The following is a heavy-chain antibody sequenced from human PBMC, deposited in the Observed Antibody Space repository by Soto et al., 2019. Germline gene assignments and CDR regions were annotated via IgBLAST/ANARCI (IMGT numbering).Heavy chain of an antibody. J-gene: IGHJ3*02. V-gene: IGHV2-70*04. Sequence: DSGPTLVNPTETLTLTCTFSGFSFTTTEMRVGWIRQPPGKALEWLARIDWDDYIFYSTSLRTRLTISKDTSKNLVILTMTNMDPVDTATYYCAHIEVSGSAFDIWGQGTMVTVSS. D-gene: IGHD2-15*01. CDR2: IDWDDYI. CDR1: GFSFTTTEMR. CDR3: AHIEVSGSAFDI.